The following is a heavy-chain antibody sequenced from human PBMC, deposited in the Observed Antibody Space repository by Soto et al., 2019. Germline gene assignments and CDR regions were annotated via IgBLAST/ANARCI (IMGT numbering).Heavy chain of an antibody. CDR2: IYTSGST. CDR3: ERDGATGTTQVVYGIYD. Sequence: SESLALTGTVSGHPFSSYYWSWIRQPAGPGLEWIGRIYTSGSTNSNPSLKNRVTMSVDTSKNQFSLKLSSVISAETPVYHYERDGATGTTQVVYGIYDWGQGARVSVYS. J-gene: IGHJ6*02. D-gene: IGHD1-1*01. V-gene: IGHV4-4*07. CDR1: GHPFSSYY.